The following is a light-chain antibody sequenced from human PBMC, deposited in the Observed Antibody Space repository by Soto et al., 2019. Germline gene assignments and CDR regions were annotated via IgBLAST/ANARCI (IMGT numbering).Light chain of an antibody. Sequence: QSALAQPRSVSGSPGQSVTLSCTGTSSDLGGYDFVSWYQQYPGKAPKLIIFDVTERTSGVPDRFSGSKSGNSASLTISGLQAEDEADYYCSSYAGSYILGVFGGGTKLTVL. CDR2: DVT. CDR3: SSYAGSYILGV. J-gene: IGLJ3*02. CDR1: SSDLGGYDF. V-gene: IGLV2-11*01.